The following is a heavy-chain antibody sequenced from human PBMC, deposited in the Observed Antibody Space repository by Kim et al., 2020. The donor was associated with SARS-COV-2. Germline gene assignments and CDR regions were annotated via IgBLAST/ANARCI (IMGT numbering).Heavy chain of an antibody. CDR3: ARDLDTAG. D-gene: IGHD5-18*01. J-gene: IGHJ4*02. CDR2: IYYGGST. Sequence: SETLSLTCTVSGGSISSSSYYWGWIRQPPGKGLEWIGSIYYGGSTYYNPSLKSRVTISVDTSKNQFSLKLSSVTAADTAVYYCARDLDTAGWGQGTLVTV. V-gene: IGHV4-39*07. CDR1: GGSISSSSYY.